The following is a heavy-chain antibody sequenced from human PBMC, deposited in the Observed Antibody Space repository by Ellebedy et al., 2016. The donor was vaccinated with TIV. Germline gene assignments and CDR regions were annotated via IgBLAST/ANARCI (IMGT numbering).Heavy chain of an antibody. CDR3: AKDGVAVAGRLPADY. CDR1: GFTFSSYG. CDR2: ISYDGSNK. V-gene: IGHV3-30*18. J-gene: IGHJ4*02. Sequence: GESLKISXAASGFTFSSYGMHWVRQAPGKGLEWVAVISYDGSNKYYADSVKGRFTTSRDNSKNTLYLQMNSLRAGDTAVYYCAKDGVAVAGRLPADYWGQGTLVTVSS. D-gene: IGHD6-19*01.